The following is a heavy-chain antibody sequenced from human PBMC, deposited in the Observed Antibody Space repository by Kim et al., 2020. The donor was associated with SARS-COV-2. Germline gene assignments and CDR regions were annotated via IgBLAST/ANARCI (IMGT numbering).Heavy chain of an antibody. J-gene: IGHJ6*02. V-gene: IGHV1-18*01. Sequence: ASVKVSCKASGYTFTSYGISWVRQAPGQGLEWMGWISAYNGNTNYAQKLQGRVTITTDTSTSTAYMELRSLRSDDTAVYYCARYSAGPYYYYGMDVWGQGTTVTVSS. CDR3: ARYSAGPYYYYGMDV. D-gene: IGHD1-26*01. CDR1: GYTFTSYG. CDR2: ISAYNGNT.